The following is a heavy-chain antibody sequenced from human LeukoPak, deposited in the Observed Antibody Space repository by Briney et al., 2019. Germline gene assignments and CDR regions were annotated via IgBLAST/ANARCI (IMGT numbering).Heavy chain of an antibody. CDR1: GFTVSSNS. CDR2: IYSGGST. J-gene: IGHJ4*02. V-gene: IGHV3-53*01. Sequence: PGGSLRLSCAASGFTVSSNSMSWVRQAPGKGLQWVSLIYSGGSTYYADSVKGRFTISRDNSKNTLYLQMNSLRGEDTAVYYCARRASGYWGYWGQGILVTVSS. D-gene: IGHD3-22*01. CDR3: ARRASGYWGY.